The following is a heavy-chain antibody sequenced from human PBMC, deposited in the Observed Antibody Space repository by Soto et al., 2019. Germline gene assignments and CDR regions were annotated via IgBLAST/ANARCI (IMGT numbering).Heavy chain of an antibody. D-gene: IGHD5-12*01. CDR3: AASAPPATNYYYAMDV. V-gene: IGHV4-61*01. CDR1: GGSVSGGSFY. Sequence: SETLSLTCTVSGGSVSGGSFYWSWIRRSPGKGLEWIGYFYDSGSTNYNPSLRSRVTMPVDTSKNQFSLKLSSVTAADTAVYYCAASAPPATNYYYAMDVWGQGTTVTVSS. CDR2: FYDSGST. J-gene: IGHJ6*02.